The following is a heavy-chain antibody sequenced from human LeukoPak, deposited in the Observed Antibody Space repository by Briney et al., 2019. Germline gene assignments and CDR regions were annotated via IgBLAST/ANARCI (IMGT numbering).Heavy chain of an antibody. Sequence: PSETLSLTCTVSGGSISSSSYYWGWIRQPPGKRLEWIRSIYYSGSTYYNPSLQSRVTISVDTSRNQFSLKLSSVTAADTAVYYCARLRYFDWLLWPSGFDYWGQGTLVTVSS. CDR1: GGSISSSSYY. CDR3: ARLRYFDWLLWPSGFDY. D-gene: IGHD3-9*01. J-gene: IGHJ4*02. V-gene: IGHV4-39*01. CDR2: IYYSGST.